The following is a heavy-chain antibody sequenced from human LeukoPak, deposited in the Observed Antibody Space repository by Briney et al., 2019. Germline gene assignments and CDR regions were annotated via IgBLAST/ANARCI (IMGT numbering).Heavy chain of an antibody. CDR1: GFTFSSYE. D-gene: IGHD2-2*01. J-gene: IGHJ4*02. CDR2: IGGCSSNI. V-gene: IGHV3-48*03. CDR3: AREKEYCSGTTCYEHFDY. Sequence: GGSLRLSCAASGFTFSSYEMIWLRQAPGKGLEWVSYIGGCSSNIYYADSVKGRFTISRDNAKNSLYLQMISLRAEDTAVYYCAREKEYCSGTTCYEHFDYWGQGTLVIVAS.